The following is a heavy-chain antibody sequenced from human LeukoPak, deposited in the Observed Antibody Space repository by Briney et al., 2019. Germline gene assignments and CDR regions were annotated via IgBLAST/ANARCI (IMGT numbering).Heavy chain of an antibody. CDR2: IVVGSGAT. CDR3: AAELYGGNSDCCTFDI. V-gene: IGHV1-58*01. CDR1: GFTFSTSA. Sequence: SVKVSCKASGFTFSTSAVQWVRQARGQHLEWIGWIVVGSGATKYEQSLQGRVTITRDMSTSTAYMELSSLRSEDTAVYYCAAELYGGNSDCCTFDIWGQGTMVTVSS. D-gene: IGHD4-23*01. J-gene: IGHJ3*02.